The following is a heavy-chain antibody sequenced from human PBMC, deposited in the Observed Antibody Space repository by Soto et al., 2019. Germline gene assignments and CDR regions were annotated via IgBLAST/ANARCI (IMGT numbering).Heavy chain of an antibody. CDR1: GGTFSSYT. J-gene: IGHJ4*02. D-gene: IGHD5-18*01. Sequence: SVKVSCKAFGGTFSSYTISWVRQAPGQGLEWMGRIIPILGIANYAQKFQGRVTITADKSTSTAYMELSSLRSEDTAVYYCAREQGYSYGSAYWGQGTLVTVSS. CDR2: IIPILGIA. V-gene: IGHV1-69*04. CDR3: AREQGYSYGSAY.